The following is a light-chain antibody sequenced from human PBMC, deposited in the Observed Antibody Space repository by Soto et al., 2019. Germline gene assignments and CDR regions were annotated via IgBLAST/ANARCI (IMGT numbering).Light chain of an antibody. CDR1: SSDVGGYNY. J-gene: IGLJ2*01. CDR2: EVS. CDR3: SSYTSSSTRV. V-gene: IGLV2-14*01. Sequence: QSALTQPASVSGSPGQSITISCTGTSSDVGGYNYVSWYQQHPGKAPKLMIYEVSNRPSGVSNRFSGSKSGNTASLTISGLHAEDEADYSCSSYTSSSTRVFGGGTQLTVL.